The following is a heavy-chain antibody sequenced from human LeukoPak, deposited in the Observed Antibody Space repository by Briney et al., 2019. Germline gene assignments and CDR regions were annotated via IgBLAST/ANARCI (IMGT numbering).Heavy chain of an antibody. J-gene: IGHJ4*02. CDR3: VRARYSSSWYDY. CDR2: INHSGST. CDR1: GGSFSGYY. Sequence: PSETLSLTCAVYGGSFSGYYWSWIRQPPGKGLEWIGEINHSGSTNYNPSLKSRVTISVDTSKNQFSLKLSSVTAADTAVYYCVRARYSSSWYDYWGQGTLVTVSS. V-gene: IGHV4-34*01. D-gene: IGHD6-13*01.